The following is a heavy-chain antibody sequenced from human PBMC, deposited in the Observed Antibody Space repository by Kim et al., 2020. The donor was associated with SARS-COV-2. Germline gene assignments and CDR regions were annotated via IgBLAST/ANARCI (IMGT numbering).Heavy chain of an antibody. Sequence: GGSLRLSCAASGFTFSDYYMSWIRQAPGKGLEGVSYISSSSSYTNYADSVKGRFTISRDNAKNSLYLQMNSLRAEDTAVYYCARVGYDYVWGSYRAYYYYYGMDVWGQGTTVTVSS. D-gene: IGHD3-16*02. CDR1: GFTFSDYY. CDR2: ISSSSSYT. J-gene: IGHJ6*02. CDR3: ARVGYDYVWGSYRAYYYYYGMDV. V-gene: IGHV3-11*05.